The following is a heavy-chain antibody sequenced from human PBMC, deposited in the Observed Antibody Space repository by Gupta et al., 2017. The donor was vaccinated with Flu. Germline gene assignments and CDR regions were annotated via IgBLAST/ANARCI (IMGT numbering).Heavy chain of an antibody. CDR3: ARDPGGAAPEYSGSSDDAFDI. V-gene: IGHV1-69*01. Sequence: EWMGGIIPIFGTANYAQKFQGRVTITADESTSTAYMELSSLRSEDTAVYYCARDPGGAAPEYSGSSDDAFDIWGQGTMVTVSS. D-gene: IGHD1-26*01. CDR2: IIPIFGTA. J-gene: IGHJ3*02.